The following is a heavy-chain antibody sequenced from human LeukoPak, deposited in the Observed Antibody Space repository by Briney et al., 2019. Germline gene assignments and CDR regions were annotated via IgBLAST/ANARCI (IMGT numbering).Heavy chain of an antibody. Sequence: AGGSLRLSCAASGLTFSSHWMHWVRQAPGKGLEWVSYISGSGDTTYYADSVKGRFTISRDNAKSSLSLQMNSLRAEDTAVYYCARTEGSGWFEYWGQGTLAIVSS. CDR1: GLTFSSHW. V-gene: IGHV3-48*01. J-gene: IGHJ5*01. CDR2: ISGSGDTT. CDR3: ARTEGSGWFEY. D-gene: IGHD6-19*01.